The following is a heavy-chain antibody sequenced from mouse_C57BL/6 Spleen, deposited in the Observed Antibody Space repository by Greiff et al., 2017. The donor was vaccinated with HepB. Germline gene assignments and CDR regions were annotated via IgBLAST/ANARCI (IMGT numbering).Heavy chain of an antibody. D-gene: IGHD3-2*02. J-gene: IGHJ2*01. V-gene: IGHV1-54*01. CDR2: INPGSGGT. CDR1: GYAFTNYL. CDR3: ARAETAQASYYFDY. Sequence: VQLQQFGAELVRPGTSVKVSCKASGYAFTNYLIEWVKQRPGQGLEWIGVINPGSGGTNYNEKFKGKETLTADKSSSTAYMQLSSLTSEDSAVYFCARAETAQASYYFDYWGQGTTLTVSS.